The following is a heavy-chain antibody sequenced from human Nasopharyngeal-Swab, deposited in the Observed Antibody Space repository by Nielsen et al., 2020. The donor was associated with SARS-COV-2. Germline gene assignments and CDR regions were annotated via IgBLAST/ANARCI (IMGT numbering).Heavy chain of an antibody. V-gene: IGHV3-23*01. CDR3: AKDEGEGGGDY. CDR2: ISGSGGST. J-gene: IGHJ4*02. D-gene: IGHD3-16*01. CDR1: GFTFSSYA. Sequence: ESLKISCAASGFTFSSYAMSWVRQAPGKGLEWVSAISGSGGSTYYADSVKGRFTISRDNSKNTLYLQMNSLRAEDTAVYYCAKDEGEGGGDYWGQGTLVTVSS.